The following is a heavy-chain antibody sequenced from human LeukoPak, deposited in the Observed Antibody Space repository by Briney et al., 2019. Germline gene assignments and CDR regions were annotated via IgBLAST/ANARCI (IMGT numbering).Heavy chain of an antibody. V-gene: IGHV3-11*01. Sequence: GGSLSLSCAASGFIFSDYYMGWIRQAPGKGLEWVSYISSSGSTIYYADSGKGRFTISRDNAKNSLYLQMNSLRAEDTAVYYCARGLWFGELSGYYHYYYGMDVWGQGTTVNVSS. D-gene: IGHD3-10*01. CDR3: ARGLWFGELSGYYHYYYGMDV. CDR1: GFIFSDYY. CDR2: ISSSGSTI. J-gene: IGHJ6*02.